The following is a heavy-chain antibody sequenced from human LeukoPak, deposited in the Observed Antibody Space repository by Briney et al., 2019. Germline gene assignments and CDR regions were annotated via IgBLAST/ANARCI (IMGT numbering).Heavy chain of an antibody. Sequence: WGSLRLSCAASGFTFSSYHLNWVRQAPGQGLEGVSTISSSSSCISYADSVKGRFTISSDNAKNSLYLQMNSPRAEDTSDSHCASYPHIGSYFFGYLGQGTLVT. CDR2: ISSSSSCI. J-gene: IGHJ4*02. D-gene: IGHD1-26*01. CDR1: GFTFSSYH. V-gene: IGHV3-21*01. CDR3: ASYPHIGSYFFGY.